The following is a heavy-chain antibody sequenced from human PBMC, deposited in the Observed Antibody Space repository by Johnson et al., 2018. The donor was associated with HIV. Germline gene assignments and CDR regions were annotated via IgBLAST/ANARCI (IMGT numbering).Heavy chain of an antibody. V-gene: IGHV3-11*04. Sequence: QMQLVESGGGLVKPGGSLRLSCAASEFTFSDYHMSWIRQAPGKGLEWVSYISSSGSIRNYADSVKGRFTISRDNAKNSLYLEMNSLRVEDTAVYYCATCSDQVLMGGEAFDIWGQGTMVTVSS. CDR3: ATCSDQVLMGGEAFDI. D-gene: IGHD2-2*01. CDR2: ISSSGSIR. J-gene: IGHJ3*02. CDR1: EFTFSDYH.